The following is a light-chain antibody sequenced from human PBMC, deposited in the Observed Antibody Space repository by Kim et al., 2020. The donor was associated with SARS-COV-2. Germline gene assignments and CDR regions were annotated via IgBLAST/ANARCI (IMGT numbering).Light chain of an antibody. J-gene: IGLJ2*01. CDR2: EVS. Sequence: QSVLTQPASVSGSPGQSITISCTGTTTDVGIYNLVSWYQQHPGKAPKVIISEVSKRPPGVSNRFSGSKSGNTASLTISGLQAEDEADYYCSSYAPGKTVVLFGGGTQLTVL. V-gene: IGLV2-23*02. CDR3: SSYAPGKTVVL. CDR1: TTDVGIYNL.